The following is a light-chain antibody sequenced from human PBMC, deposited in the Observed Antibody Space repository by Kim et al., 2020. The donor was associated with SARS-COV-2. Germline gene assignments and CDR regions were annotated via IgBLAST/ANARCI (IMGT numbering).Light chain of an antibody. J-gene: IGLJ2*01. Sequence: GRRVTISCTGSSSTIGPRYHVPWYQQLPGTAPKLLIYANTNRPSGVPDRFSGSRSGTSASLAITGLQAEDEADYYCQSYDSSLNVIFGGGTQLTVL. CDR1: SSTIGPRYH. CDR2: ANT. CDR3: QSYDSSLNVI. V-gene: IGLV1-40*01.